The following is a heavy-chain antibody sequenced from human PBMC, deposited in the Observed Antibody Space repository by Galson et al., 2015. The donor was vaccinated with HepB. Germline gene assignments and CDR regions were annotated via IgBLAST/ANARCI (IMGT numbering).Heavy chain of an antibody. CDR3: ARAPVYTNYADDY. CDR1: GFNFVDFG. CDR2: INPYNGNT. J-gene: IGHJ4*02. D-gene: IGHD4-11*01. V-gene: IGHV1-18*04. Sequence: SVKVSCKASGFNFVDFGFIWVRQAPGQGLEWMGWINPYNGNTRYSQKFQARFTMTTDTSTKTVYMELRRLTSDDTAVYYCARAPVYTNYADDYWGQGTLVTVSS.